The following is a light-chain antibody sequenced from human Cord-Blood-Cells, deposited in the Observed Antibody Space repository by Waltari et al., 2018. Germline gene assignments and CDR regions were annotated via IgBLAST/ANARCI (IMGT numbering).Light chain of an antibody. CDR3: NSRDSSGNHHVV. CDR1: SLRTYY. V-gene: IGLV3-19*01. J-gene: IGLJ2*01. CDR2: GKN. Sequence: SPELTQDPAVSVALPLTVRITCQGDSLRTYYASLYHQKPGQASVVVIYGKNNRPSRIPDRFSGSSSGNTASLTITGAQAEDEADYYCNSRDSSGNHHVVCGGGTKVTVL.